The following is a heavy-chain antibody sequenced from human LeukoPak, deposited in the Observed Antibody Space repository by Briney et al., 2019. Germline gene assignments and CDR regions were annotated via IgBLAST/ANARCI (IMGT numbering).Heavy chain of an antibody. Sequence: GGSLRLSCAASGFTFRSYAMHWVRQAPGKGLEWVAFISYEGSIKYYADSVKGRFTISRDNSKNTVYLQMNSLRAEDTAVYYCARDFSERYSLDYWGQGTLVTVSS. D-gene: IGHD5-24*01. J-gene: IGHJ4*02. CDR3: ARDFSERYSLDY. CDR2: ISYEGSIK. V-gene: IGHV3-30-3*01. CDR1: GFTFRSYA.